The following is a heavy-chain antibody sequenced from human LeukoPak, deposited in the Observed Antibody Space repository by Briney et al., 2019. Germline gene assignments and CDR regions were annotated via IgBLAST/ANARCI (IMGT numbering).Heavy chain of an antibody. V-gene: IGHV3-30*18. CDR1: GLTFSSYA. D-gene: IGHD6-19*01. CDR2: ISYDGSDK. Sequence: GGSLRLSCEDSGLTFSSYAMSWVRQAPGKGLEWVAIISYDGSDKYYADSVKGRFTISRDNSKNTLYLQMNSLRAEDTAVYYCAKGVAVASPYYFDYWGQGTLVTVSS. J-gene: IGHJ4*02. CDR3: AKGVAVASPYYFDY.